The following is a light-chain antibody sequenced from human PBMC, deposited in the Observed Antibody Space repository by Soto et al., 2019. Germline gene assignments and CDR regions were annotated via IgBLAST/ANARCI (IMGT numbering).Light chain of an antibody. Sequence: QSVLTQPASVSGSPGQSITISCTGTSGDIGSYNLVSWYQQYPGKAPKLMIYEGSKRPSGISNRFSGSKSGYTASLTISGLQTEDEADYYCCSYARSGTIVFGTGTKVTVL. V-gene: IGLV2-23*01. CDR3: CSYARSGTIV. J-gene: IGLJ1*01. CDR1: SGDIGSYNL. CDR2: EGS.